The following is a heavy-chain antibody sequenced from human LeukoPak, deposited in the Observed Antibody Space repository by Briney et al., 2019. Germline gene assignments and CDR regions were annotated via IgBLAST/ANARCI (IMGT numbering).Heavy chain of an antibody. J-gene: IGHJ4*02. CDR1: GSTFSSYA. CDR2: IGGGGENT. Sequence: PGGSLRLSCAASGSTFSSYAMSWVRQAPGKGLEWLSTIGGGGENTYYADSERGRFTISRDNSKNTVYLQMKSLRAEDTAVYFCAKVLTGSQDYWGQGTLVTVSS. V-gene: IGHV3-23*01. D-gene: IGHD7-27*01. CDR3: AKVLTGSQDY.